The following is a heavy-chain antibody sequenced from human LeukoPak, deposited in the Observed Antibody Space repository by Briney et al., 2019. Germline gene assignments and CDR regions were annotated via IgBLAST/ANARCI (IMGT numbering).Heavy chain of an antibody. CDR3: AKESAWFDSSGYYYGLDY. CDR2: ISTGSHTI. V-gene: IGHV3-48*04. CDR1: GFTFSFFS. Sequence: GGSLRLSCAASGFTFSFFSMNWVRQAPGKGLEWVSYISTGSHTIYYADSMKGRITISRDDAKNSLYLQMNSLRAEDTAVYYCAKESAWFDSSGYYYGLDYWGQGTLVTVSS. J-gene: IGHJ4*02. D-gene: IGHD3-22*01.